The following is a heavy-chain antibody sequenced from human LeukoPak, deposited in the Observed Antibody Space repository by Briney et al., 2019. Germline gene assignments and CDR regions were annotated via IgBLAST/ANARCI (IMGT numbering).Heavy chain of an antibody. CDR3: ARRGEVVAANYGMDV. V-gene: IGHV5-51*01. CDR1: GYSFTSYW. Sequence: GESLKISCKGSGYSFTSYWIGWVRQMPGKGLEWMGIIYPGDSGTRYSPSFQGQVTISADKSISTAYLQWSSLKASDTAMYYCARRGEVVAANYGMDVWGQGTTVTVSS. D-gene: IGHD2-15*01. J-gene: IGHJ6*02. CDR2: IYPGDSGT.